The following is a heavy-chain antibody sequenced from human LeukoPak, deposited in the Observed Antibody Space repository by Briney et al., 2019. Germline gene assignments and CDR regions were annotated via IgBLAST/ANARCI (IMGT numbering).Heavy chain of an antibody. J-gene: IGHJ4*02. CDR1: GFTFSSYA. Sequence: PGRSLRLSCAASGFTFSSYAMHWVRQAPGKGLEWVAVISYGGSNKYYADAAKGRFTISRDNSKNTLYLQMNSLRAEDTAVYYCARGDYYSSGPIDYWGQGTLVTVSS. D-gene: IGHD3-22*01. CDR2: ISYGGSNK. CDR3: ARGDYYSSGPIDY. V-gene: IGHV3-30*04.